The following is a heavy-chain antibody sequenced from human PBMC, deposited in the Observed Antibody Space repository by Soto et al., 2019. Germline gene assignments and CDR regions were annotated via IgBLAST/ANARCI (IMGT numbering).Heavy chain of an antibody. CDR2: ISGSGGST. Sequence: GGSLRLCCAASGFTFSSYAMSWFRQAPGKGLEWVSAISGSGGSTYYADSVKGRFTISRDNSKNTLYLQMNSLRAEDTAVYYCAKVVWGAAYYYYGMDVWGQGTTVTVSS. D-gene: IGHD6-25*01. J-gene: IGHJ6*02. CDR1: GFTFSSYA. CDR3: AKVVWGAAYYYYGMDV. V-gene: IGHV3-23*01.